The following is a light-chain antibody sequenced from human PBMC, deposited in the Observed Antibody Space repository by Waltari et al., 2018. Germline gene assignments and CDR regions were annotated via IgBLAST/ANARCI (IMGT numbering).Light chain of an antibody. CDR3: QQYNDWPPLT. Sequence: ETVMTQSPATLSVSPGDGATLSCRASQSVGSKLAWYQQKPGQAPRLLIYDASTRATGSPARFSGGGSGTEFTLTISSLQSEDFALYFCQQYNDWPPLTFGGGTKVEIK. J-gene: IGKJ4*01. V-gene: IGKV3-15*01. CDR1: QSVGSK. CDR2: DAS.